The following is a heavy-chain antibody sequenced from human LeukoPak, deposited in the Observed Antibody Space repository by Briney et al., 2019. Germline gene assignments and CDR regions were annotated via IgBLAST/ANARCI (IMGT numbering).Heavy chain of an antibody. Sequence: PGGSLRLSCAASGFTFNNYWMHWVRQAPGQGLVWVSRIVSDGSNTDYADSVKGRFTISRDNAKTTLYLQMNNLGPEDTAVYYCAGGSSADPWGQGALVTVSS. CDR1: GFTFNNYW. J-gene: IGHJ5*02. CDR2: IVSDGSNT. D-gene: IGHD3-16*01. V-gene: IGHV3-74*01. CDR3: AGGSSADP.